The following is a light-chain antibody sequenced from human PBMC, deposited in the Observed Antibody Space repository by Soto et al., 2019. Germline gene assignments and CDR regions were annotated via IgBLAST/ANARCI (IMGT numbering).Light chain of an antibody. V-gene: IGKV3-15*01. CDR1: QSVSSN. CDR2: GAS. J-gene: IGKJ2*01. CDR3: LQHNNYPYT. Sequence: EIVMTQSPATLSVSPGERATLSCRASQSVSSNLAWYQQKPGQAPRLLIYGASTRATGIPARFSGSGSGTEFTLTISSLQSEDFATYYCLQHNNYPYTFGQGTKLEIK.